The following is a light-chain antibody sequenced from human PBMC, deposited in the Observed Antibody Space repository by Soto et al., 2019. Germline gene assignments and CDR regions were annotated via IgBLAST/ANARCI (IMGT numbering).Light chain of an antibody. V-gene: IGKV3-20*01. CDR3: QQYGSSPGT. CDR1: QSVSSSY. Sequence: EIVLTQSPGTLSLSPGERATLSCMASQSVSSSYLAWYQQNPGQAPRLRIYGASSRATGIPDRFSGSGSGTDFTLTISRLEPEDFAVYYCQQYGSSPGTFGQGTKVEIK. CDR2: GAS. J-gene: IGKJ1*01.